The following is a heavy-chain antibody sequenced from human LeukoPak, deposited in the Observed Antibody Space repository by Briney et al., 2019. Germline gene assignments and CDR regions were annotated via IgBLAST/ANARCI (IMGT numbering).Heavy chain of an antibody. CDR1: GFSVSNTY. V-gene: IGHV3-53*01. J-gene: IGHJ4*02. D-gene: IGHD2-21*02. CDR3: ARGTVTAPDY. CDR2: IYSGGNT. Sequence: GGSLRLSCAASGFSVSNTYMTWVRQAPGKGLEWVSIIYSGGNTYYADSVKGRFTISRDNSKNTLYLQMDRLRPEDTAVYYCARGTVTAPDYWGQGTLVTVSS.